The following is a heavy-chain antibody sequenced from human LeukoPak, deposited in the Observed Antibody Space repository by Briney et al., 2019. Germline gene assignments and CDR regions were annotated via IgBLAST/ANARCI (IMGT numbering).Heavy chain of an antibody. Sequence: PGGSLRLSCSASGFTFSTYWTSWVRQAPGKGLEWVANIKEDGSEKNYADTVKGRFTISRDNAKNSLYLQMNSLRAEDTTVYYCARGYTCGYWGQGTLVIVSS. D-gene: IGHD5-18*01. J-gene: IGHJ4*02. CDR1: GFTFSTYW. V-gene: IGHV3-7*04. CDR2: IKEDGSEK. CDR3: ARGYTCGY.